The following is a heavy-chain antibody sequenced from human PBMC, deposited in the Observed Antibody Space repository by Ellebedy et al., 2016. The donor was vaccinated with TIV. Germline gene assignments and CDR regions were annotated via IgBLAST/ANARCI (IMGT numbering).Heavy chain of an antibody. Sequence: AASVKVSCKASGYTFTGYYMHWVRQAPGQGLEWMGWINPNSGGTNYAQKFQGRVTMTRDTSISTAYMELSRLRSDDTAVYYCARWELHRYYYYYGMDVWGQGTTVTVSS. CDR2: INPNSGGT. J-gene: IGHJ6*02. CDR3: ARWELHRYYYYYGMDV. V-gene: IGHV1-2*02. D-gene: IGHD1-26*01. CDR1: GYTFTGYY.